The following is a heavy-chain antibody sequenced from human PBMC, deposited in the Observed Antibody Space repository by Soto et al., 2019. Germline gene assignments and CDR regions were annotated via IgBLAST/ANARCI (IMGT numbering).Heavy chain of an antibody. Sequence: PGGSLRLSCVASGLSFSGYAFHWVRQAPGKGLGWVAIISNDGSNEQYADSVKGRFAISRDNSKKTVYLQMDSLRGDDTAVYYCAKDQRFLESAYFDYWGQGTLVTVSS. CDR3: AKDQRFLESAYFDY. CDR2: ISNDGSNE. V-gene: IGHV3-30*18. D-gene: IGHD3-3*01. CDR1: GLSFSGYA. J-gene: IGHJ4*02.